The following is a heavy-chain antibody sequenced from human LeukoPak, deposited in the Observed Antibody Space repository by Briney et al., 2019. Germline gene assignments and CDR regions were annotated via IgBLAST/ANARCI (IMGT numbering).Heavy chain of an antibody. D-gene: IGHD5-18*01. V-gene: IGHV3-43D*03. J-gene: IGHJ4*02. CDR3: AKDITGYSYGMAFDI. CDR2: ISWDGGST. Sequence: GGSLRLSCAASGFTFDDYAMHWVRQAPGKGLEWVSLISWDGGSTYYADSVKGRFTISRDNAKNSLYLQMNSLGAEDMALYYCAKDITGYSYGMAFDIWGQGILVTVSS. CDR1: GFTFDDYA.